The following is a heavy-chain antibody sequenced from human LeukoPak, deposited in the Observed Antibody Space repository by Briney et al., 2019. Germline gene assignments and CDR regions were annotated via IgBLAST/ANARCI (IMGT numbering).Heavy chain of an antibody. CDR1: GFTFSSYS. CDR2: ISSSSSYI. V-gene: IGHV3-21*01. J-gene: IGHJ5*02. D-gene: IGHD5-18*01. Sequence: GGSLRLSCAASGFTFSSYSMNWVRQAPGKGLEWVPSISSSSSYIYYADSVKGRFTISRDNAKNSLYLQMNSLRAEDTAVYYCARASRGDTAMVITWFDPWGQGTLVTVSS. CDR3: ARASRGDTAMVITWFDP.